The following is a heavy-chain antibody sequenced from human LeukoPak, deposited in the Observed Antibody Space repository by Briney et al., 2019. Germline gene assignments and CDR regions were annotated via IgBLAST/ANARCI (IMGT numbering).Heavy chain of an antibody. Sequence: QPGGSLRLSCAASGFTFSSYAMSWVRQAPGKGLEWVSAISGSGGSTYYADSVKGRFTISRDNSKNTLYLQMNSLRAEDTAVYYCAKVVFTPTYYYDSSGPIDYWGQGTLVTVSS. CDR3: AKVVFTPTYYYDSSGPIDY. J-gene: IGHJ4*02. V-gene: IGHV3-23*01. D-gene: IGHD3-22*01. CDR2: ISGSGGST. CDR1: GFTFSSYA.